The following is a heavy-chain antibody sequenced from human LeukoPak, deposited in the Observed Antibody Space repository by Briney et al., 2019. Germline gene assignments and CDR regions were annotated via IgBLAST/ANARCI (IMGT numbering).Heavy chain of an antibody. J-gene: IGHJ4*02. CDR2: IYYSGST. V-gene: IGHV4-30-4*08. CDR3: ALQSIVGATSFDY. Sequence: SQTLSLTCTVSGGSISSGDYYWSWIRQPPGKGLEWIGYIYYSGSTYYNPSLKSRVTISVDTSKNQFSLKLSSVTAADTAVYYCALQSIVGATSFDYWGQGTLVTVSS. D-gene: IGHD1-26*01. CDR1: GGSISSGDYY.